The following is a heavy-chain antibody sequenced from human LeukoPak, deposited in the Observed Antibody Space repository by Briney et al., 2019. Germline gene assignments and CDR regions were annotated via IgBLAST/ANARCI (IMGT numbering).Heavy chain of an antibody. Sequence: GESLKISCKGSGYSFTSYWIGWVRQMPVKGLEWMGSIYPGDSDTRYSPSFQGQVTISADKSISTAYLQWSSLKASDTAMYYCARRFGPLYYYDSSGYYRDDAFDIWSQGTMVTVSS. CDR3: ARRFGPLYYYDSSGYYRDDAFDI. J-gene: IGHJ3*02. CDR1: GYSFTSYW. V-gene: IGHV5-51*01. D-gene: IGHD3-22*01. CDR2: IYPGDSDT.